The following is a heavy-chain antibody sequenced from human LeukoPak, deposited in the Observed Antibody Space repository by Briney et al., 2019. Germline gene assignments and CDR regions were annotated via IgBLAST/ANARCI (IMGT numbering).Heavy chain of an antibody. V-gene: IGHV1-18*01. CDR3: ARDPFRLNINPGQRWLQLYNWFDP. CDR1: GYTFTSYG. D-gene: IGHD5-24*01. CDR2: ISAYNGNT. Sequence: GASVKVSCKASGYTFTSYGISWVRQAPGQGLEWMGWISAYNGNTNYAQKLQGRVTMTTDTSTSTAYMELRSLRSDDTAVYYCARDPFRLNINPGQRWLQLYNWFDPWGQGTLVTVSS. J-gene: IGHJ5*02.